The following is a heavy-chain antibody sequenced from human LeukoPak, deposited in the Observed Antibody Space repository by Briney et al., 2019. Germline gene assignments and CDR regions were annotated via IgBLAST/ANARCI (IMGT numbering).Heavy chain of an antibody. CDR1: GFTFSSYA. D-gene: IGHD3-22*01. J-gene: IGHJ4*02. CDR3: AKDRVYYDSSGYLTYYFDY. CDR2: ISGSGGST. Sequence: GGSLRLSCAASGFTFSSYAMSWVRQAPGKGLEWVSAISGSGGSTYYADSVKGRFTISRDNSKNTLYLQMNSLRAEDTAVYYCAKDRVYYDSSGYLTYYFDYWGQGTLVTVSS. V-gene: IGHV3-23*01.